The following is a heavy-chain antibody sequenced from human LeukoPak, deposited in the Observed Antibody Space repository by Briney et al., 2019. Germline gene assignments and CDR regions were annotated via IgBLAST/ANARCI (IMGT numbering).Heavy chain of an antibody. CDR1: GSSFTSYW. D-gene: IGHD3-9*01. CDR2: IDPSDSYT. Sequence: GASLQISCKGSGSSFTSYWISWVRQLPGKGLEWMGRIDPSDSYTNYSPSFQGHVTISADKSISTAYLQWSSLKASDTAMYYCARHTYYDILTGYWESPYYFDYWGQGTLVTVSS. V-gene: IGHV5-10-1*01. J-gene: IGHJ4*02. CDR3: ARHTYYDILTGYWESPYYFDY.